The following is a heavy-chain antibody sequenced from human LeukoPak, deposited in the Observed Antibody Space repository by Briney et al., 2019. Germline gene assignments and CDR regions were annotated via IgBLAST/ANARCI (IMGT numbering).Heavy chain of an antibody. CDR3: ARVAEWGLPVGWFDP. CDR2: INPNSGGT. Sequence: GASVKVSCKASGYTFTGYYMHWVRQAPGQGLEWMGWINPNSGGTNYAQKFQGRVTMTRDTSISTAYMELSRLRSDDTAVYYCARVAEWGLPVGWFDPWGQGTLVTVSS. CDR1: GYTFTGYY. V-gene: IGHV1-2*02. J-gene: IGHJ5*02. D-gene: IGHD1-26*01.